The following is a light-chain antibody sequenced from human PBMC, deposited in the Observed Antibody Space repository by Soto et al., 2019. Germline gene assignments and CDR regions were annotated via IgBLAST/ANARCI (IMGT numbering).Light chain of an antibody. Sequence: EKVLTQSAGTLYLSPGERATLSRRASESVSRNSLDWYQQKPGQAPRHVIYGASSRSTDITDRFSGSASGSDCTLTISKLEPEDFAVYYCQRYERSPRTFGQGTKVEIK. CDR1: ESVSRNS. V-gene: IGKV3-20*01. J-gene: IGKJ1*01. CDR2: GAS. CDR3: QRYERSPRT.